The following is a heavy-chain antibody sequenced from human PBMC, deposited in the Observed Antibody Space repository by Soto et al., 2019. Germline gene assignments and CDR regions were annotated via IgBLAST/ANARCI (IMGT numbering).Heavy chain of an antibody. D-gene: IGHD3-22*01. J-gene: IGHJ4*02. Sequence: QVQLVESGGGVVQPGTSLRLSCAASGFAFSYHGIHWVRQAPGQGLEWVGVTWSGGRGEFYADSVRGRFTISRDNSKTTVYLQMNSLRVEDTAVYYCAKDDDTSGHYSLLVFRGQGSLVTVSS. CDR1: GFAFSYHG. V-gene: IGHV3-33*06. CDR2: TWSGGRGE. CDR3: AKDDDTSGHYSLLVF.